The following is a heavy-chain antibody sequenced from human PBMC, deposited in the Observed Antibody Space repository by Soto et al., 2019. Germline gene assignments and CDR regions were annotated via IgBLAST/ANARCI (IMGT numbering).Heavy chain of an antibody. J-gene: IGHJ3*02. CDR3: ARYGSTSIFGVADDAFDI. V-gene: IGHV4-30-4*01. Sequence: QVQLQESGPGLVKPSQTLSLTCTVSGGSISSGDSYWSWIRQPPGKGLEWIGYIYYSGSTYYNPSLKSRLTISVDTSKNQFSLRLSSVTAADTAVYYCARYGSTSIFGVADDAFDIWGQGTMVTVSS. CDR1: GGSISSGDSY. CDR2: IYYSGST. D-gene: IGHD3-3*01.